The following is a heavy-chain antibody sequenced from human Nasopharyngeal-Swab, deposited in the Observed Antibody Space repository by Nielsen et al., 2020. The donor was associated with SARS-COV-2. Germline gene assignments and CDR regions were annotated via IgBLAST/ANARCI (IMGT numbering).Heavy chain of an antibody. CDR3: ARIRRQQLANGVGWFDP. CDR2: IDWDDDK. D-gene: IGHD6-13*01. V-gene: IGHV2-70*01. J-gene: IGHJ5*02. CDR1: GFSLSTSGMC. Sequence: GRTLAQRRHTLILTCTVSGFSLSTSGMCVSWIRQPPGKALEWLALIDWDDDKYYSTSLKTRLTISKDTSKNQVVLTMTNMDPVDTATYYCARIRRQQLANGVGWFDPWGQGTLVTVSS.